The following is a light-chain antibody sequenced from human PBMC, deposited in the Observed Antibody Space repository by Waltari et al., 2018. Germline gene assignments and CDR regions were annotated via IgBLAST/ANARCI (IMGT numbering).Light chain of an antibody. CDR2: EVI. V-gene: IGLV2-23*02. CDR3: SSNAAGSSYVV. J-gene: IGLJ2*01. CDR1: SSDIGSYNL. Sequence: QSALTQPASVSGSPGQSITISCTGTSSDIGSYNLVSWYQQHPGKVPKLIIYEVIKRPSGIVVRFSGSKSVNTAALTISGLQAEDEADYYCSSNAAGSSYVVFGGGTRLTVL.